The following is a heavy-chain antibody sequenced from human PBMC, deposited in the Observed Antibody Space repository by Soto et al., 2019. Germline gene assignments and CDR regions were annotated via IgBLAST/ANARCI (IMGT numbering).Heavy chain of an antibody. J-gene: IGHJ4*02. V-gene: IGHV2-5*02. CDR3: AHTIAPRIFDS. CDR1: GFSLITSGVG. CDR2: IYWDDDK. Sequence: QITLKESGPTLVKPTQTLTLTCSFSGFSLITSGVGVGWIRQPPGTALEWLALIYWDDDKGYSTSLKSRLTITKDSRQSQVVLKITNMDPADTATYSCAHTIAPRIFDSWGQGILVNVSS.